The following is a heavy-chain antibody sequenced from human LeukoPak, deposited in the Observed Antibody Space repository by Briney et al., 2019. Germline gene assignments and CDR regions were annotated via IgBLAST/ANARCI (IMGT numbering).Heavy chain of an antibody. V-gene: IGHV1-18*01. CDR3: AMALNVDIVLDY. J-gene: IGHJ4*02. CDR2: ISAYNGNT. D-gene: IGHD5-12*01. Sequence: GASVKVSCKASGYTFTSYGISWARQAPGQGLEWMGWISAYNGNTNYAQKLQGRVTMTRDTSISTAYMELSRLRSDDTAVYYCAMALNVDIVLDYWGQGTLVTVPS. CDR1: GYTFTSYG.